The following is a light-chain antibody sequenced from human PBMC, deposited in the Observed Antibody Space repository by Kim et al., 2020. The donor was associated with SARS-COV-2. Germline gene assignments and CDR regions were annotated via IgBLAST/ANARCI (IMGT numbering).Light chain of an antibody. Sequence: GQSSTIAGTGNSSDVGGYKYVSWYQQHPGKAPTLMIYDVSNRPSGVSKRFSGSKSGNTASLTISGLQAEDEAEYYCSSYTSSSTWVFGGGTKLTVL. CDR1: SSDVGGYKY. V-gene: IGLV2-14*03. CDR3: SSYTSSSTWV. J-gene: IGLJ3*02. CDR2: DVS.